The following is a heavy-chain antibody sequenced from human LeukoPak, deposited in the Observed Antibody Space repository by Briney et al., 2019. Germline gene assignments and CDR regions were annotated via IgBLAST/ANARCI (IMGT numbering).Heavy chain of an antibody. J-gene: IGHJ6*03. Sequence: GGSLRLSCAASGFIVSSNYMSWVRQAPGKGLEWVSIFYSAVSTYYADSVKGRFIISRDNSKNTLYLQMNSLRAEDSAVYYCARLYCSSTSCRKLSYYYYFYMDVWGKGTTVTVS. D-gene: IGHD2-2*01. CDR1: GFIVSSNY. CDR2: FYSAVST. V-gene: IGHV3-53*01. CDR3: ARLYCSSTSCRKLSYYYYFYMDV.